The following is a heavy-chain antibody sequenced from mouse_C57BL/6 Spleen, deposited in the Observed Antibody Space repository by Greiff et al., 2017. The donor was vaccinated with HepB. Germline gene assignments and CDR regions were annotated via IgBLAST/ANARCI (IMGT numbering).Heavy chain of an antibody. CDR2: IDPSDSYT. CDR1: GYTFTSYW. D-gene: IGHD2-4*01. Sequence: VQLQQSGAELVMPGASVKLSCKASGYTFTSYWMHWVKQRPGQGLEWIGEIDPSDSYTNYNQKFKGKSTLTVGKSSRTAYMQLSSLTSEDSAVYYCARSGIYYDYGTAMDYWGQGTSVTVSS. CDR3: ARSGIYYDYGTAMDY. J-gene: IGHJ4*01. V-gene: IGHV1-69*01.